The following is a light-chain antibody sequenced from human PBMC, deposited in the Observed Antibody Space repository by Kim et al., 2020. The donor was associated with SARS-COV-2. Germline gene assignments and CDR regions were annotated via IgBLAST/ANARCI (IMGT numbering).Light chain of an antibody. CDR2: AAS. CDR3: LQHNSYPRYT. CDR1: QGIRKD. J-gene: IGKJ2*01. Sequence: DIQMTQSPSSLSASVGDRVTITCRASQGIRKDLGWYQQKPGKVPKRLIYAASNLESGVPSRFSGSGSGTDFSLTISSLQHEDFATYYCLQHNSYPRYTFGQGTKLEI. V-gene: IGKV1-17*01.